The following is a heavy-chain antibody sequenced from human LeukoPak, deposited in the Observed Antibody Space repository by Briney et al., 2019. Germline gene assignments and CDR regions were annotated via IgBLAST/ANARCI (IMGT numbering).Heavy chain of an antibody. CDR3: AKDRIPFYYYGSGSYADY. Sequence: PGGSLRLSCAASGFTFSSYAMSWVRQAPGKGLEWVSAISGSGGSTYYADSVKGRFTISRDNSKNTLYLQMNSLRAEDTAVYYCAKDRIPFYYYGSGSYADYWGQGTLVTVSS. CDR2: ISGSGGST. D-gene: IGHD3-10*01. J-gene: IGHJ4*02. V-gene: IGHV3-23*01. CDR1: GFTFSSYA.